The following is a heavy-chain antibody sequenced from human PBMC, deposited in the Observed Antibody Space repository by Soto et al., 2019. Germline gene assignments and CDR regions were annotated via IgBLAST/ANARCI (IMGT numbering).Heavy chain of an antibody. CDR2: IIPIFGTG. CDR3: ARDGSTVDTAMVSQYYYGMDV. CDR1: GDSFISYA. D-gene: IGHD5-18*01. Sequence: QVQLVQSGAEVRKPGSSVKFSCKVSGDSFISYAVSWVRQAPGQGLEWMGGIIPIFGTGNYAQRFQGRVAITANEATSTVVMELSGLRSEDTAVYYFARDGSTVDTAMVSQYYYGMDVWGQGTTVTVSS. J-gene: IGHJ6*02. V-gene: IGHV1-69*12.